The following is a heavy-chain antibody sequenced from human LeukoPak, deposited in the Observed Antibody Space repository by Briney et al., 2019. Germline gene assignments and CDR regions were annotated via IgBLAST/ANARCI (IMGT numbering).Heavy chain of an antibody. V-gene: IGHV3-23*01. D-gene: IGHD6-13*01. CDR3: AREIAAAALKYFDY. Sequence: GGSLRLSCAASGFSFSGYGMHWVRQAPGMGPEWVSTISSSGRSTYYADSVKGRFTISRDNSKNTLYLQMNGPRAEDTAVYYCAREIAAAALKYFDYWGQGTLVTVSS. CDR2: ISSSGRST. CDR1: GFSFSGYG. J-gene: IGHJ4*02.